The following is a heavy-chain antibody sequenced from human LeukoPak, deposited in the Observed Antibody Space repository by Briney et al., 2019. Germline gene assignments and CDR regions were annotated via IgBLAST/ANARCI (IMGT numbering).Heavy chain of an antibody. D-gene: IGHD5-24*01. J-gene: IGHJ4*02. CDR1: GFTFTNYA. CDR2: ISASGVMT. Sequence: GGSLRLSCAASGFTFTNYAMTWVRQAPGKGLEWVSSISASGVMTYYADSVKGRFTVSRDTSKNSLYLQMSSLTAADTAVYCCAKSGYNRFDYWGQGTRVTVSS. CDR3: AKSGYNRFDY. V-gene: IGHV3-23*01.